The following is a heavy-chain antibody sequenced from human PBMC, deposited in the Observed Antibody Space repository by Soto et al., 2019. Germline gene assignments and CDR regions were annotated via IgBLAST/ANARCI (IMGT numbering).Heavy chain of an antibody. CDR2: ISDSGST. J-gene: IGHJ4*02. V-gene: IGHV4-59*08. CDR3: ARANYIWGSYVD. Sequence: QVQLQESGPGLVKPSETLSLTCTVSGGSISSYYWSWIRQPPGKGLEWIGHISDSGSTNYKPSLKSRVTISADTSRNQFPLKLSSVTAADTAMYYCARANYIWGSYVDWGQGTLVTVSA. CDR1: GGSISSYY. D-gene: IGHD3-16*01.